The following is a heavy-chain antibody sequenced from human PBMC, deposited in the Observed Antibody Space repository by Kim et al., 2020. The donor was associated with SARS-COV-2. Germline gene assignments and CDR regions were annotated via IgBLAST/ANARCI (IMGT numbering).Heavy chain of an antibody. V-gene: IGHV3-15*01. Sequence: GGSLRLSCAASGFTFSSAWMSWVRQAPGKGLDWVGRIKSKTDGGTTDYGAPVKGRFTISRDDSKNTLYLQMNSLKIEDTAVYYSTRAVTPDYWGQGILVTVSS. CDR1: GFTFSSAW. J-gene: IGHJ4*02. CDR2: IKSKTDGGTT. CDR3: TRAVTPDY. D-gene: IGHD2-21*02.